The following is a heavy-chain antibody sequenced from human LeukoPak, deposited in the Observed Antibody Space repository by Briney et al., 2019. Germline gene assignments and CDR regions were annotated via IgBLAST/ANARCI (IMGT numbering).Heavy chain of an antibody. CDR1: GFTFDDYA. J-gene: IGHJ4*02. V-gene: IGHV3-9*01. Sequence: PGRSLRLSCAASGFTFDDYAMHWVRQAPGKGLEWVSGISWNSGSIGYADSVKGRFTISRDNAKNSLYLQMNSLRAEDTAVYYCARDPGYSYGYYFDYWGQGTLVTVSS. CDR3: ARDPGYSYGYYFDY. D-gene: IGHD5-18*01. CDR2: ISWNSGSI.